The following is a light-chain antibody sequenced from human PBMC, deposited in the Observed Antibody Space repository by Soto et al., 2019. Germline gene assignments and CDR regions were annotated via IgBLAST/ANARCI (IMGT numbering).Light chain of an antibody. CDR3: QHYEAVVT. V-gene: IGKV3-20*01. CDR2: DAS. Sequence: EIVLTQSPGTLSLSPGERATLSCRASQSIGSTYLTWYHQRPGQAPRLLIYDASRRATGIPDRFSGSGSGTDFSLTISRLEPEDFAVYYCQHYEAVVTFGQGTKVDIK. CDR1: QSIGSTY. J-gene: IGKJ1*01.